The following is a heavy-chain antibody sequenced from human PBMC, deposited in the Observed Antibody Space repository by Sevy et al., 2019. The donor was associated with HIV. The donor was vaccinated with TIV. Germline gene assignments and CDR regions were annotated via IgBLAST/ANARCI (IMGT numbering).Heavy chain of an antibody. J-gene: IGHJ4*02. CDR3: ARAQYYHDRSGNYVLPRYYFDY. V-gene: IGHV4-30-4*01. D-gene: IGHD3-22*01. CDR1: GDSISSGDYY. CDR2: IYYSGST. Sequence: SETLSLTCTVSGDSISSGDYYWSWIRQPPGKGLEWIGYIYYSGSTNYNPSLRSRVTISVDTSKNQFSLKLSSVTAADTAVYYCARAQYYHDRSGNYVLPRYYFDYWGQGALVTVSS.